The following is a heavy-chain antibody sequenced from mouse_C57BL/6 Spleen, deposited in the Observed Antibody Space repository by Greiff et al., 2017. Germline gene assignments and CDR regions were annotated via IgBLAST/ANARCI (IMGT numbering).Heavy chain of an antibody. CDR2: IDPSDSET. Sequence: QVQLQQPGAELVRPGSSVKLSCKASGYTFTSYWMHWVKQRPIQGLEWIGNIDPSDSETHYNQKFKDKATLTVDKSSSTAYMQLSSLTSEDSAVYYCASSIVGDYAMDYWGQGTSVTVSS. D-gene: IGHD2-10*02. CDR1: GYTFTSYW. J-gene: IGHJ4*01. CDR3: ASSIVGDYAMDY. V-gene: IGHV1-52*01.